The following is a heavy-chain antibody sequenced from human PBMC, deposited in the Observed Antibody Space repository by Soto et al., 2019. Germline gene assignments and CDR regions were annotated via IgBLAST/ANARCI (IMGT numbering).Heavy chain of an antibody. CDR2: IIPIFGTA. CDR1: GGTFSSYA. V-gene: IGHV1-69*13. D-gene: IGHD5-12*01. CDR3: ARDNRLRLHAFDI. Sequence: ASVKVSCKASGGTFSSYAISWVRQAPGQGLEWMGGIIPIFGTANYAQKFQGRVTITADESTSTAYMELSSLRSEDTAVYYCARDNRLRLHAFDIWGQGTMVTVSS. J-gene: IGHJ3*02.